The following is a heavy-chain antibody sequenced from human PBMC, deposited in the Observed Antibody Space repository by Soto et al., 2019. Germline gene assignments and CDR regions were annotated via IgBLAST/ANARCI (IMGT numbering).Heavy chain of an antibody. V-gene: IGHV2-70*04. CDR1: WFSLNTTAMR. CDR2: IDWDGDR. Sequence: ATRPTLMNPAQTLTKACTFSWFSLNTTAMRVSWVRQAPGKALEWLARIDWDGDRFYSTSLKTRLTISKDTSKNQVVLIMTNMNPVDTATYYCARDIAAAGFDYWGQGTLVT. J-gene: IGHJ4*02. CDR3: ARDIAAAGFDY. D-gene: IGHD6-13*01.